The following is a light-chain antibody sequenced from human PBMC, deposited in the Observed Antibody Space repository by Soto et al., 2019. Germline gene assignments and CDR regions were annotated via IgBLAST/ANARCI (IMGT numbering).Light chain of an antibody. V-gene: IGLV1-40*01. CDR1: HSNIGAGYD. CDR3: QSYDSSLSGVV. CDR2: GAY. J-gene: IGLJ2*01. Sequence: QSVLTQPPSVSGAPGQRVTISCAGSHSNIGAGYDVHWYQQLPGTAPKLLIYGAYNRPSGVPDRFSGSKSGTSASLAITGLQAEDEADYYCQSYDSSLSGVVFGGGTKLTVL.